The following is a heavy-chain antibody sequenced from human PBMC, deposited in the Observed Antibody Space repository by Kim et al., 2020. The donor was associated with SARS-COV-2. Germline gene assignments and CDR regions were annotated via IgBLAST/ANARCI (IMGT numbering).Heavy chain of an antibody. CDR3: AAVHPLLWFGELSVPAAFDI. J-gene: IGHJ3*02. D-gene: IGHD3-10*01. V-gene: IGHV1-58*02. Sequence: SVKVSCKASGFTFTSSAMQWVRQARGQRLEWIGWIVVGSGNTNYAQKFQERVTITRDMSTSTAYMELSSLRSEDTAVYYCAAVHPLLWFGELSVPAAFDIWGQGTMVTVSS. CDR1: GFTFTSSA. CDR2: IVVGSGNT.